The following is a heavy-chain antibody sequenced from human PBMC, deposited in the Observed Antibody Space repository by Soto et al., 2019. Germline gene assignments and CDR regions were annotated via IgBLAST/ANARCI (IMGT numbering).Heavy chain of an antibody. Sequence: TVGSRRLSCAASGFTFSIYAMSWVRQAPGKGLDWVSTISGSGSGTYYADSVKGRFTISRDNSKNTLYLQMDRLRAEDTAVYFCTKDQVEGYYDTGGSQGSWGQGTLVTVSS. CDR3: TKDQVEGYYDTGGSQGS. CDR1: GFTFSIYA. V-gene: IGHV3-23*01. CDR2: ISGSGSGT. J-gene: IGHJ5*02. D-gene: IGHD3-22*01.